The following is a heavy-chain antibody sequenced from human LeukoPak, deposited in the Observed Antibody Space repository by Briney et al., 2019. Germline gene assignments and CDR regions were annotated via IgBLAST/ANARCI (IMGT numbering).Heavy chain of an antibody. CDR3: ARDNSEYYYYYMDV. CDR1: GFTFNIYG. V-gene: IGHV3-23*01. CDR2: ISDSGGST. Sequence: GGSLRLSCAASGFTFNIYGMSWVRQAPGKGLEWVSGISDSGGSTYYADSVKGRFTISRDNSKNTLYLQMNSLRAEDTAVYYCARDNSEYYYYYMDVWGKGTTVTVSS. J-gene: IGHJ6*03.